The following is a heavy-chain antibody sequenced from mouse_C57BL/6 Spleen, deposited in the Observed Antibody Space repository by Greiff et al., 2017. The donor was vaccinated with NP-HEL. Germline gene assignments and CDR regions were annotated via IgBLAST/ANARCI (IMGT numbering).Heavy chain of an antibody. Sequence: EVKLVESGGGLVQPGGSLKLSCAASGFTFSDYYMYWVRQTPEKRLEWVAYISNGGGSTYYPDTVKGRFTISRDNAKNTLYLQMSRLKSEDTAMYYFAKDSSGYRFAYWGQGTLVTVSA. D-gene: IGHD3-2*02. V-gene: IGHV5-12*01. CDR2: ISNGGGST. CDR1: GFTFSDYY. CDR3: AKDSSGYRFAY. J-gene: IGHJ3*01.